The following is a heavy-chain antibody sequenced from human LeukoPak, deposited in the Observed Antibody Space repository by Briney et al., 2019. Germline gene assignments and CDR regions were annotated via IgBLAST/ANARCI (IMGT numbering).Heavy chain of an antibody. CDR1: GFTFGDFA. V-gene: IGHV3-49*03. J-gene: IGHJ3*02. D-gene: IGHD4-23*01. Sequence: GGSLRLSCSASGFTFGDFAMSWFRQAPGKGLEWLAFIRSKAYGGTTEYAASVKGRFTISRDDSKSIAYLQMNSLKTEDTAVYYCNRFGGFDIWGQGTMVTVSS. CDR3: NRFGGFDI. CDR2: IRSKAYGGTT.